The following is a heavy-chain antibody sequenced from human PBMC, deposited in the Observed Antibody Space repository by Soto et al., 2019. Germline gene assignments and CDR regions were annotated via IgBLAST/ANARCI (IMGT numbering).Heavy chain of an antibody. V-gene: IGHV1-18*01. J-gene: IGHJ4*02. CDR3: ARGGTPIDD. Sequence: QVQLVQSGAEVKKPGASVKVTCKASGYTFTNFGISWVRQAPGQGLDGMGRISAYNGNTNYAQNFQGRFTMTTDTSTSTDYMELRCLRSDGTAVYYSARGGTPIDDWGQGNLVTVSS. CDR1: GYTFTNFG. CDR2: ISAYNGNT. D-gene: IGHD1-26*01.